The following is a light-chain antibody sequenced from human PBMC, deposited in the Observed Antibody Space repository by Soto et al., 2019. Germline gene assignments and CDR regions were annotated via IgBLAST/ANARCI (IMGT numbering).Light chain of an antibody. V-gene: IGKV3-20*01. Sequence: EVVLTQSPGTLSLSPGERATLSCRASQRVGNTFFAWYQQKPGRAPRLLIYGASSRATGIPDRFSGSGSGTDFTLTISRLEPEDFAVYYCQQYGSSLWTFGQGTKVDIK. CDR2: GAS. J-gene: IGKJ1*01. CDR1: QRVGNTF. CDR3: QQYGSSLWT.